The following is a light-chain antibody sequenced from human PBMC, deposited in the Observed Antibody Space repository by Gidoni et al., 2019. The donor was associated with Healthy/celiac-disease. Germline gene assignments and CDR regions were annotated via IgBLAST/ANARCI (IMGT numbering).Light chain of an antibody. CDR3: SSYTSSSTLYV. Sequence: QSALTQPASVSGSPVQSITISFTGTSSDVGGYNYVSCYQQHPGKAPKLMIYDVSNRPSGVSNRFSGSKSGNTASLTISGLQDEDEADYYCSSYTSSSTLYVCGTGTKVTVL. CDR2: DVS. CDR1: SSDVGGYNY. V-gene: IGLV2-14*03. J-gene: IGLJ1*01.